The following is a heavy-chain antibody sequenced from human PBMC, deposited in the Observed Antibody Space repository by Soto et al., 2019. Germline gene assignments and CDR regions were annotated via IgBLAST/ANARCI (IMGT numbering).Heavy chain of an antibody. D-gene: IGHD3-10*01. V-gene: IGHV4-4*02. CDR2: AYHSGST. CDR1: GGFTSTNNW. J-gene: IGHJ4*02. CDR3: ARSPPSSYYGGSGTFDY. Sequence: QLQLQESGPGLVRPSGTLSLTCAVSGGFTSTNNWWSWVRQPPGKGLEWIGDAYHSGSTEYNPSLKSRVSISVDKSKNQISLKLTSATAAATAVYYCARSPPSSYYGGSGTFDYWGPGTLVTVSS.